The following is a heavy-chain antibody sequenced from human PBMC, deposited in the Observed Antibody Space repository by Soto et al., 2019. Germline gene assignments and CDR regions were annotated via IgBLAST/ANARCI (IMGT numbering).Heavy chain of an antibody. J-gene: IGHJ6*02. Sequence: RQPPGKGLEWIGYIYYSGSTNYNPSLKSRVTISVDTSKNQFSLKLSSVTAADTAVYYCARAAGATVYGMDVWGQGTTVTVSS. D-gene: IGHD1-26*01. V-gene: IGHV4-59*01. CDR3: ARAAGATVYGMDV. CDR2: IYYSGST.